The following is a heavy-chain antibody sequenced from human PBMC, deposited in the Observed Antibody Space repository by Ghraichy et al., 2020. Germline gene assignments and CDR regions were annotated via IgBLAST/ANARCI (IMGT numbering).Heavy chain of an antibody. V-gene: IGHV3-30*18. D-gene: IGHD5-18*01. J-gene: IGHJ4*02. Sequence: GGSLRLSCAASGFTFSSYGMHWVRQAPGKGLEWVAIISYDGSKKYYADSVKGRFTISRDNSKNTLYLQMNSLRAEDTAVYYCAKDSYGPDYWGQGTLVTVSS. CDR1: GFTFSSYG. CDR2: ISYDGSKK. CDR3: AKDSYGPDY.